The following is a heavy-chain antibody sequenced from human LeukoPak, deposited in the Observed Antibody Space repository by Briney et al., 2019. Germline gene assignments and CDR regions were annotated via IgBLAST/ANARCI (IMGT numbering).Heavy chain of an antibody. CDR2: ICSGGGT. D-gene: IGHD2-2*01. J-gene: IGHJ6*02. Sequence: PGGSLRLSCAASGFTVSSNYMSWVRQAPGKGLEWVSLICSGGGTNYADSVKGRFTVSRDNSKNTLYLQMNSLRAEDTAIYYCARDGGSGVPAGDYYYYSMDVWGQGTTVTV. CDR3: ARDGGSGVPAGDYYYYSMDV. CDR1: GFTVSSNY. V-gene: IGHV3-53*01.